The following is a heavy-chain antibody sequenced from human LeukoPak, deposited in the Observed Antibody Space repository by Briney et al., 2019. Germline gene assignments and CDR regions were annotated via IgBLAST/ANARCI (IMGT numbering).Heavy chain of an antibody. Sequence: GGSLRLSCAASGFTFSGYFMNWVRQAPGKGLEWVSYIRSSGSNIYYVGSVRGRFTISRDDAKNSLYLQMNSLRAEDTAVYYCARSIAVGGTARFDYWGQGTLVIVSS. J-gene: IGHJ4*02. CDR2: IRSSGSNI. V-gene: IGHV3-48*01. CDR3: ARSIAVGGTARFDY. CDR1: GFTFSGYF. D-gene: IGHD6-19*01.